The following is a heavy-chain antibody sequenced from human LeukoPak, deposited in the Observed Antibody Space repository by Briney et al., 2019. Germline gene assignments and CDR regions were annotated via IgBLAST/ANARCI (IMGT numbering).Heavy chain of an antibody. CDR2: ISPNSGDT. D-gene: IGHD3-3*01. J-gene: IGHJ3*02. V-gene: IGHV1-2*02. Sequence: ASVKVSCKASGYTFTGYYMHWVRQAPGQGLEWMGWISPNSGDTNYAQKFQGRVIMTRDTSISTAYMDLSRLISDDTAVYYCARVLWSEGFSEWFGTDGFEIWGQGTMVTVSS. CDR1: GYTFTGYY. CDR3: ARVLWSEGFSEWFGTDGFEI.